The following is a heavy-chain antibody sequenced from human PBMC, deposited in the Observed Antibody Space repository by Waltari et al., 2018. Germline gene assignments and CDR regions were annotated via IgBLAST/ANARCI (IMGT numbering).Heavy chain of an antibody. CDR1: GGGFSDNS. V-gene: IGHV1-69*14. J-gene: IGHJ4*02. Sequence: QVQLVQSGAEVKDPGSSLKVSCKASGGGFSDNSINWVRQAPGQGLEWMGVISHPFHAPKYSQKFQGRVTIFADISTTTAYMELVGLRSDDTATYYCARETSGGGSGHYGYWGQGTLVTVSS. D-gene: IGHD3-10*01. CDR2: ISHPFHAP. CDR3: ARETSGGGSGHYGY.